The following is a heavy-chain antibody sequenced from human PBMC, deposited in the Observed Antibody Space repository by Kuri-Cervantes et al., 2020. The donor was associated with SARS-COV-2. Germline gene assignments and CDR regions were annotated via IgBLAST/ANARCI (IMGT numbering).Heavy chain of an antibody. CDR3: TTSVTTYYGGYYYMDV. Sequence: GGSLRLSCAASGFTFSSYAMHWVRQAPGKGLEWVAVISYDGSNKYYADSVKGRFTISRDNSKNTLYLQMNSLKTEDTAVYYCTTSVTTYYGGYYYMDVWGKGTTVTVSS. D-gene: IGHD4-17*01. CDR2: ISYDGSNK. V-gene: IGHV3-30*07. CDR1: GFTFSSYA. J-gene: IGHJ6*03.